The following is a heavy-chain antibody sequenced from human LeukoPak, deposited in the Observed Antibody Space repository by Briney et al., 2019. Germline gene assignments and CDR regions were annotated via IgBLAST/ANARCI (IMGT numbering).Heavy chain of an antibody. CDR3: ARDTSYYYDSSGYIL. CDR2: ISYGGSNK. CDR1: GFTFSSYA. J-gene: IGHJ3*01. V-gene: IGHV3-30*04. D-gene: IGHD3-22*01. Sequence: GGSLRLSCAASGFTFSSYAMHWVRQAPGKGLEWVAVISYGGSNKYYADSVKSRFTISRDNSKNTLYLQMNSLRAEDTAVYYCARDTSYYYDSSGYILWGQGTMVTVSS.